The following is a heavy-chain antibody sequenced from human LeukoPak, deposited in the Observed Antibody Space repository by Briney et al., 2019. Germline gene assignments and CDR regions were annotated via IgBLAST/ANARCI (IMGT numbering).Heavy chain of an antibody. CDR3: ARHRGAVAAKWGFDY. J-gene: IGHJ4*02. D-gene: IGHD6-19*01. Sequence: SETLSLTCAVYGGSFSGYYWSWIRQPPGKGLEWIGEINHSGSTNYNPSLKSRVTISVGTSKNQFSLKLSSVTAADTAVYYCARHRGAVAAKWGFDYWGQGTLVTVSS. CDR2: INHSGST. CDR1: GGSFSGYY. V-gene: IGHV4-34*01.